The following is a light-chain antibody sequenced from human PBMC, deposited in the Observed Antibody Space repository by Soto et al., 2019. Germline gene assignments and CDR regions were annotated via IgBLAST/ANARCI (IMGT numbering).Light chain of an antibody. J-gene: IGKJ1*01. V-gene: IGKV1-5*01. CDR1: QGISSW. Sequence: DIQMNQSPSSMSASVGDRITITCRASQGISSWLAWYQQKPGKAPKLLIYDASSLESGVPQRFSGSGSGTEFTLTISSMKTDDFSTYYCQQYHSYWTFGQGTKVDIK. CDR3: QQYHSYWT. CDR2: DAS.